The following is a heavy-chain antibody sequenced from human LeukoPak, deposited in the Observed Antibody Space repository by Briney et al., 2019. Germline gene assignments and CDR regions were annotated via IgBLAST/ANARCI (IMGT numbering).Heavy chain of an antibody. J-gene: IGHJ4*02. Sequence: PGGSLRLSCVGSGFLFSRNARHWVRQGPGKGLEWVAVTSPDGSEQYYADSVKGRFTISRDNSKNTVFLQMNSLTTEDTALYSCFTGSEFYYDSWGQGTLVIVSS. D-gene: IGHD1-14*01. CDR1: GFLFSRNA. CDR3: FTGSEFYYDS. V-gene: IGHV3-30*04. CDR2: TSPDGSEQ.